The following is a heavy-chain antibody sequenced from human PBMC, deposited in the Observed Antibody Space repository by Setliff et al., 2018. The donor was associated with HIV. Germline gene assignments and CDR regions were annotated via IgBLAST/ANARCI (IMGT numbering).Heavy chain of an antibody. Sequence: SVKVSCKASGYTFTSYVIHWVRQAPGQRLEWMGWINAGNGNTKYSQKFQGRVTITRDTSASTGYMEVNSLRPEDTAVYYCARDRIPKRGYTYREPDFDSWGQGTLVTVSS. V-gene: IGHV1-3*01. J-gene: IGHJ4*02. CDR3: ARDRIPKRGYTYREPDFDS. CDR2: INAGNGNT. D-gene: IGHD3-16*02. CDR1: GYTFTSYV.